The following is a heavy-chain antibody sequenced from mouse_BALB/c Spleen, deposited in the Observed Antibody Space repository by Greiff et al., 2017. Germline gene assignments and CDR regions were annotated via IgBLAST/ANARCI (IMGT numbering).Heavy chain of an antibody. J-gene: IGHJ3*01. V-gene: IGHV1-67*01. D-gene: IGHD2-1*01. CDR2: ISIYYDNT. CDR1: GYTFTDYA. Sequence: VQLQESGPELVRPGESVKISCKGSGYTFTDYAMHWVKQSHAKSLEWIGVISIYYDNTNYNQKFKGKATMTVDKSSSTAYMELARLTSEDSAIYYCARSLYYGKGGFAYWGQGTLVTVSA. CDR3: ARSLYYGKGGFAY.